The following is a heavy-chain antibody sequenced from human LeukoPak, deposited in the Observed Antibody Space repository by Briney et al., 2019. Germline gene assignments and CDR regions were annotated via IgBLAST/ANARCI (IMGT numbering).Heavy chain of an antibody. J-gene: IGHJ5*02. Sequence: SETLSLTCTVSGGSISTSNYWGWIRQPPGRGLEWNGSIYYSGSTYYSPSLKSRVTISVDTSKNQFSLRLNSVTAADTAVYYCARQTSACRPGKPEFDPWGQGTLVTVSS. D-gene: IGHD1-14*01. CDR1: GGSISTSNY. CDR3: ARQTSACRPGKPEFDP. CDR2: IYYSGST. V-gene: IGHV4-39*01.